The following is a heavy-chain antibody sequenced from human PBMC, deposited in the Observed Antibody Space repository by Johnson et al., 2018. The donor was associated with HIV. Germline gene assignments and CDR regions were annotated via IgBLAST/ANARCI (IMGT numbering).Heavy chain of an antibody. CDR2: INWNGGNT. Sequence: VQLVESGGGVVQPGRSLRLSCAASGFTFSSYAMHWVRQAPGKGLEWVSGINWNGGNTGYADSVKGRFTISRENAKNSLYLQMNSLRAGDTAVYYCARGSEDAFDIWGQGTMVTVSS. D-gene: IGHD1-26*01. CDR1: GFTFSSYA. V-gene: IGHV3-20*04. J-gene: IGHJ3*02. CDR3: ARGSEDAFDI.